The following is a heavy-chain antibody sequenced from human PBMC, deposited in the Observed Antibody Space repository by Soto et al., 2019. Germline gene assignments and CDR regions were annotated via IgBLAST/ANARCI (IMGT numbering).Heavy chain of an antibody. J-gene: IGHJ6*02. CDR3: ARVPDV. V-gene: IGHV4-30-2*01. CDR1: DGSMSSGGYS. Sequence: LQLQESGSGLVKPSQTLSLTCAVSDGSMSSGGYSWSWIRQPPGKGLEWIGYIYDNGSPYYNPSLKSRVTISVDRSKNQFSLKLSSVTAADTAVYHCARVPDVWGQGTTVTVSS. CDR2: IYDNGSP.